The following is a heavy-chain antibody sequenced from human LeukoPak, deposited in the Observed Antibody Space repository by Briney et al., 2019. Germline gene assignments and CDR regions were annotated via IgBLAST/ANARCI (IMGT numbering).Heavy chain of an antibody. CDR3: AKLSDYYDSSGYSDY. Sequence: PGGSLRLSCAASGFTFSTYSMNWVRQAPGKGLEWVSSISSSGSYIYYADSVKGRFTISTDNAKNSLYLQMNSLRADDTAVYYCAKLSDYYDSSGYSDYWGQGTLVTVSS. CDR1: GFTFSTYS. D-gene: IGHD3-22*01. V-gene: IGHV3-21*01. CDR2: ISSSGSYI. J-gene: IGHJ4*02.